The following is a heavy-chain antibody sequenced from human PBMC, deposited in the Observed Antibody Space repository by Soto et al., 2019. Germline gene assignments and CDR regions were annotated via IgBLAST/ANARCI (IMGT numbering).Heavy chain of an antibody. CDR1: GFTVSSNY. V-gene: IGHV3-53*01. CDR3: GRDRPYSSGWYSDY. J-gene: IGHJ4*02. D-gene: IGHD6-19*01. Sequence: PGGSLRLSCAASGFTVSSNYMSWVRQASGKGLEWVSVIYSGGSTYYADSVKGRFTISRDNSKNTLYLQMNSLRAEDTAVYYCGRDRPYSSGWYSDYWGQGTLVTVSS. CDR2: IYSGGST.